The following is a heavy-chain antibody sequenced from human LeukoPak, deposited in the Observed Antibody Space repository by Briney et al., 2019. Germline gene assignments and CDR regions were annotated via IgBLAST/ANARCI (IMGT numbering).Heavy chain of an antibody. V-gene: IGHV3-64D*06. CDR1: GFTFSSYA. J-gene: IGHJ5*02. CDR3: VKEDSSSWYGNWFDP. D-gene: IGHD6-13*01. Sequence: GGSLRLSCSASGFTFSSYAMHWVRQAPGKGLEYVSAISSNRGSTYYADSVKGRFTISRDNSKNTLYLQMSSLRAEDTAVYYCVKEDSSSWYGNWFDPWGQGTLVTVSS. CDR2: ISSNRGST.